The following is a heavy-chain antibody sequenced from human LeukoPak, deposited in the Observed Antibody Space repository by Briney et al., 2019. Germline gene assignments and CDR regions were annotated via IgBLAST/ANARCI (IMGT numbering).Heavy chain of an antibody. V-gene: IGHV4-34*01. CDR1: GGSFSGYY. J-gene: IGHJ5*02. CDR3: ASLPYVNWFDP. Sequence: PSETLSLTCAVYGGSFSGYYWSWIRQPPGKGLEWIGEINHSGSTNYNPSLKSRVTISVDTSKNQFSLKLSSVTAADTAVYYCASLPYVNWFDPWGQGTLVTVSS. CDR2: INHSGST. D-gene: IGHD3-16*01.